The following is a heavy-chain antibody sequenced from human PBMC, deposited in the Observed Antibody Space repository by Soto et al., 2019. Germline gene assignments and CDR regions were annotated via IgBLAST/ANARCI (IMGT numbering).Heavy chain of an antibody. Sequence: QVQLQESGPGLVKPSQTLSLTCTVSGGSISSGGYYWSWIRQHPGKGLEWIGYIYYSGSTYYNPSLKSRVTISVDTSKNQFSLKLSSVTAADTAVYYCARGATSDIVVVPAAMRTNNWFDPWGQGTLVTVSS. J-gene: IGHJ5*02. CDR3: ARGATSDIVVVPAAMRTNNWFDP. V-gene: IGHV4-31*03. CDR1: GGSISSGGYY. CDR2: IYYSGST. D-gene: IGHD2-2*01.